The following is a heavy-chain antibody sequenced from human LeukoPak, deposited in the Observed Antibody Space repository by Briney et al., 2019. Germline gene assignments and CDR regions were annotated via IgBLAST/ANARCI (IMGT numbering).Heavy chain of an antibody. CDR1: GGSISSSNYY. CDR3: ARSLRDYDFWSDLGPRYMDV. CDR2: IYYSGST. D-gene: IGHD3-3*01. V-gene: IGHV4-39*01. J-gene: IGHJ6*03. Sequence: SETLSLTCTVSGGSISSSNYYWGWIRQPPGKGLEWIGSIYYSGSTYYSPSLKSRVTISVDTSKNQFSLKLSSVTAADTAVYYCARSLRDYDFWSDLGPRYMDVWGKGTTVTVSS.